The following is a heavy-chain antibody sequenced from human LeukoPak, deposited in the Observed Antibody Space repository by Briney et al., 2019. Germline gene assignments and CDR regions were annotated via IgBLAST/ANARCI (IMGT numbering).Heavy chain of an antibody. D-gene: IGHD5-18*01. V-gene: IGHV3-74*01. J-gene: IGHJ4*02. CDR2: INSDGSST. Sequence: GGSLRLSCAASGFTFSSYWMHWVRQAPGKGLVWVSRINSDGSSTSYADSVKGRFTISRDNAKNTLYLQMNSLRAEDTAVYYCARARSGYSYGVPDYWGQGTLVTVSS. CDR1: GFTFSSYW. CDR3: ARARSGYSYGVPDY.